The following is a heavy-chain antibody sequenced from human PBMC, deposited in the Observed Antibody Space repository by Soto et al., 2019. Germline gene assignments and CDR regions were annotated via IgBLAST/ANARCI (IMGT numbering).Heavy chain of an antibody. CDR1: GFTFTRYS. V-gene: IGHV3-21*06. Sequence: GGPLRLPCAASGFTFTRYSMNWVRQAPGKGLEWVSSISSTTNYIYYGDSMKGRFTISRDNAKNSLYLEMNSLRAEDTAVYYCARESEDLTSNFDYWGQGTLVTVSS. CDR2: ISSTTNYI. CDR3: ARESEDLTSNFDY. J-gene: IGHJ4*02.